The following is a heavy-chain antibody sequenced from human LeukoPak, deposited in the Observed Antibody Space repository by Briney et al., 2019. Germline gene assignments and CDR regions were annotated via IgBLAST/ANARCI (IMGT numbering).Heavy chain of an antibody. J-gene: IGHJ5*02. V-gene: IGHV1-2*02. CDR2: INPNSGGT. CDR1: GYTFTGYY. CDR3: ASVTYYYDSSGYYYNWFDP. Sequence: ASVKVSCKASGYTFTGYYMHWVRQAPGQGLEWMGWINPNSGGTNYAQKFQGRVTITADESTSTAYMELSSLRSEDTAVYYCASVTYYYDSSGYYYNWFDPWGQGTLVTVSS. D-gene: IGHD3-22*01.